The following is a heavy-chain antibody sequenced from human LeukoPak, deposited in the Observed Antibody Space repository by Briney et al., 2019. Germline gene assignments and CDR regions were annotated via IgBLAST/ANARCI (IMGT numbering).Heavy chain of an antibody. CDR3: ARDKTVGATLFDY. CDR2: IKQDGSEK. CDR1: GFTFSSYW. Sequence: GGSLRLSCAASGFTFSSYWMSWVRQAPGKGLEWVANIKQDGSEKYYVDSVKGRFTISRDNAKNSLYLQMDSLRAEDTAVYYCARDKTVGATLFDYWGQGTLVTVSS. J-gene: IGHJ4*02. V-gene: IGHV3-7*01. D-gene: IGHD1-26*01.